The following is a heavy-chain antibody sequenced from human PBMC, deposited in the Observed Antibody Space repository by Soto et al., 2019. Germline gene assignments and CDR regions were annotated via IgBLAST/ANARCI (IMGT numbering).Heavy chain of an antibody. CDR2: TYYRSNWRH. CDR1: GDSVSSNTAA. CDR3: ARGVAGSGFDL. J-gene: IGHJ4*02. V-gene: IGHV6-1*01. D-gene: IGHD6-19*01. Sequence: SQTLSLTCAISGDSVSSNTAAWNWIRSSPSRGLEWLGRTYYRSNWRHDYAVSVKSRITVNPDTSKNHFSLQLNSVTPADTAVYYCARGVAGSGFDLWVQGTLVTVSS.